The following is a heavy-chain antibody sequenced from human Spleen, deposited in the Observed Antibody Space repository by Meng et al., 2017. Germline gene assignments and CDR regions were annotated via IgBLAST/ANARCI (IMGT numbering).Heavy chain of an antibody. CDR2: ISAYSGNA. CDR3: ARAGDLETPIIFDY. Sequence: QVHLVQSGAAVKKPGASVRVSCKASGYTFTTYGITWVRQAPGQGLEWMGWISAYSGNAHYAQKLQGRVTLTTDTSTTTAYMDLRSLRSDDTAVYYCARAGDLETPIIFDYWGQGTLVTVSS. CDR1: GYTFTTYG. V-gene: IGHV1-18*01. D-gene: IGHD3-16*01. J-gene: IGHJ4*02.